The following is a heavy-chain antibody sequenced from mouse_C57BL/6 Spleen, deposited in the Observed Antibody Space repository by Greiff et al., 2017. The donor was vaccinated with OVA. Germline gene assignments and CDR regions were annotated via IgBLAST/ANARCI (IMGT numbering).Heavy chain of an antibody. Sequence: LVESGPELVKPGASVKISCKASGYAFSSSWMNWVKQRPGKGLEWIGRIYPGDGDTNYNGKFKGKATLTADKSSSTAYMQLSSLTSEDSAVYFCAKDYYGSSYEYFDVWGTGTTVTVSS. CDR2: IYPGDGDT. D-gene: IGHD1-1*01. V-gene: IGHV1-82*01. CDR1: GYAFSSSW. J-gene: IGHJ1*03. CDR3: AKDYYGSSYEYFDV.